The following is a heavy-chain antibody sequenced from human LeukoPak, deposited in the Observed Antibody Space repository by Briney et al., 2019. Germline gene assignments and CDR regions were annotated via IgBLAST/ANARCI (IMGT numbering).Heavy chain of an antibody. V-gene: IGHV3-53*01. J-gene: IGHJ4*02. Sequence: GGSLRLSCAASGFTVSSNYMSWVRQAPGKGLEWVSFIYSGGTTYCADSVKGRFTISRDNSKNTLYLQMNSLRAEDTAVYYCATRAGSYGYYFDYWGQGTLVTVSS. CDR2: IYSGGTT. CDR1: GFTVSSNY. D-gene: IGHD3-10*01. CDR3: ATRAGSYGYYFDY.